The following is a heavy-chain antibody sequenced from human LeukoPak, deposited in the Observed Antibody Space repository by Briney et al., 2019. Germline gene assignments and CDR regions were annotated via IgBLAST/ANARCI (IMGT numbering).Heavy chain of an antibody. CDR2: INRDGSST. V-gene: IGHV3-74*01. CDR1: GFTFSSYW. CDR3: ARDSGYYLLDI. J-gene: IGHJ3*02. D-gene: IGHD3-22*01. Sequence: GGSLRLSCAASGFTFSSYWMHWVRQAPGKGLVWVSRINRDGSSTNYADSVKGRFTISRDNSKNTLYLQMNSLRAEDTAVYYCARDSGYYLLDISGQGTMVTVSS.